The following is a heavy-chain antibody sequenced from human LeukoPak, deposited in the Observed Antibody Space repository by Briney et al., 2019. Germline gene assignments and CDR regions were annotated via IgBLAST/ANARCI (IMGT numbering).Heavy chain of an antibody. J-gene: IGHJ4*02. CDR3: AKVRTPFCRAGSCFSLDF. V-gene: IGHV3-30*04. CDR2: TSYDGSDG. Sequence: GGSLRLSCAASGFTFSSYAMHWVRQAPGKGLEWVAFTSYDGSDGYYGDSVKGRVTVSRDNSKNTLYLQMNSLRPDDTAVYHCAKVRTPFCRAGSCFSLDFWGQGTLVTVSS. CDR1: GFTFSSYA. D-gene: IGHD2-15*01.